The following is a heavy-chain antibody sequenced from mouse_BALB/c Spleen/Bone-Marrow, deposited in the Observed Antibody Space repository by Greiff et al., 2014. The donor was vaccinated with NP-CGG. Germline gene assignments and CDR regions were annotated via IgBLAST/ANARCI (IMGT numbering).Heavy chain of an antibody. D-gene: IGHD3-2*01. CDR3: ARLDSSGSNYFDY. Sequence: EVQLQQSGGGLVKPGGSLKLACAASGFSFSTYAMSWVRQSPEKRLEWVATINSGGSYTYYPDTVTGRFTISRDNAKNTLYLEMSSLRSEDAAMYYCARLDSSGSNYFDYWGQGTTLTVSS. CDR1: GFSFSTYA. V-gene: IGHV5-9-4*01. J-gene: IGHJ2*01. CDR2: INSGGSYT.